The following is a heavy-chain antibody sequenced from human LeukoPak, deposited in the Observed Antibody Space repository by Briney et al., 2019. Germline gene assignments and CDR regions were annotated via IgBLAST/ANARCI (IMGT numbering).Heavy chain of an antibody. Sequence: GGSLRLSCAASGFTFSSYSMNWVRQASGKGLEWVSYISSSSSTIYYADSVKGRFTISRDNAKNSLYLQMNSLRAEDTAVYYCARDRAYYYYYMDVWGKGTTVTVSS. CDR2: ISSSSSTI. J-gene: IGHJ6*03. CDR3: ARDRAYYYYYMDV. CDR1: GFTFSSYS. V-gene: IGHV3-48*01.